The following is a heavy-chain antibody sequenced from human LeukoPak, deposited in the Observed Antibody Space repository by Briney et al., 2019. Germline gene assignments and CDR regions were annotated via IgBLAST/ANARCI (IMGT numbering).Heavy chain of an antibody. Sequence: GSLRLSCAASGFTFSTYWMSWVRQPPGKGLEWIGEIYHSGSTNYNPSLKSRVTISVDKSKNQFSLKLSSVTAADTAVYYCARPRAAGTPPYDAFDIWGQGTMVTVSS. J-gene: IGHJ3*02. D-gene: IGHD6-13*01. CDR2: IYHSGST. CDR3: ARPRAAGTPPYDAFDI. CDR1: GFTFSTYW. V-gene: IGHV4-4*02.